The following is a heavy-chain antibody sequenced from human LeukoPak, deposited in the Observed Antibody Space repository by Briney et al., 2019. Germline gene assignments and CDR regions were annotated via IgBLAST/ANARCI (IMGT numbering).Heavy chain of an antibody. CDR2: IHVYGTST. CDR3: AKSLSSSWHDPLDY. Sequence: PGGSLRLSCAASGFTFGAYAMSWVRQAPGKGLEWVSIIHVYGTSTNYADSVRGRFTISRDNSKNTLFLEMRSLRADDTAVYYCAKSLSSSWHDPLDYWGQGTLVTVSS. J-gene: IGHJ4*02. D-gene: IGHD6-13*01. V-gene: IGHV3-23*01. CDR1: GFTFGAYA.